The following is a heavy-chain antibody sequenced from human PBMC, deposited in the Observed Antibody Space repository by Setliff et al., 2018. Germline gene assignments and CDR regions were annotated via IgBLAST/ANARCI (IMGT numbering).Heavy chain of an antibody. D-gene: IGHD3-10*01. V-gene: IGHV4-4*07. CDR1: GGSISSHY. CDR2: LYTSGDT. CDR3: ARDRSYYASGSFTKWFDY. J-gene: IGHJ4*02. Sequence: SETLSLTCTVSGGSISSHYWTWIRQPAGKGLEWIGRLYTSGDTNYNPSLKSRVSMSVDTSKNQFSLKLNSVTAADTATYYCARDRSYYASGSFTKWFDYWGQGALVTVSS.